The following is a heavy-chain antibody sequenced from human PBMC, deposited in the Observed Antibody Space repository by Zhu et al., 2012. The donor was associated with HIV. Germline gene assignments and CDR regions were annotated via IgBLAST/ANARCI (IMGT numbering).Heavy chain of an antibody. Sequence: QLQQWGAGLLKPSETLSLTCAVYGGSFSGFYWSWIRQPPGKGLEWIGEINHSGSVNYNPSLKSRVTISVDTSKNQFSLKLSSVTAADTALYYCARGDNYYASGSPAKGRYFQYWGQGTLVTVSS. CDR3: ARGDNYYASGSPAKGRYFQY. J-gene: IGHJ1*01. V-gene: IGHV4-34*01. D-gene: IGHD3-10*01. CDR1: GGSFSGFY. CDR2: INHSGSV.